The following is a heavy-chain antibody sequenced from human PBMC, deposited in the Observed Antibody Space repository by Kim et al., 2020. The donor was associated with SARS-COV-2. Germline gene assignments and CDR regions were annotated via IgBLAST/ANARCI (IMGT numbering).Heavy chain of an antibody. CDR2: IYYSGST. D-gene: IGHD3-22*01. CDR3: ARAGYYDSSGRSAFDI. CDR1: GGSISSGGYY. J-gene: IGHJ3*02. Sequence: SETLSLTCTVSGGSISSGGYYWSWIRQHPGKGLEWIGYIYYSGSTYYNPSLKSRVTISVDTSKNQFSLKLSSVTAADTAVYYCARAGYYDSSGRSAFDIWGQGTMVTVSS. V-gene: IGHV4-31*03.